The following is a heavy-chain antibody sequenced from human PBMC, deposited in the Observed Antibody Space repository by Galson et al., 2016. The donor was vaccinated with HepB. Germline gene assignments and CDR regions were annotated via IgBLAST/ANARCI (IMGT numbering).Heavy chain of an antibody. D-gene: IGHD2-15*01. J-gene: IGHJ4*02. Sequence: SVKVSCKASGYTFSAYGTTWVRQAPGQGLEWMRWISVYNGNTNYAQRFRGRVTMTTDTSTSIAYMELRSLSSDDTAVYYCSRDSDCSGGNCDFESWGQGTLVIVSS. V-gene: IGHV1-18*01. CDR2: ISVYNGNT. CDR3: SRDSDCSGGNCDFES. CDR1: GYTFSAYG.